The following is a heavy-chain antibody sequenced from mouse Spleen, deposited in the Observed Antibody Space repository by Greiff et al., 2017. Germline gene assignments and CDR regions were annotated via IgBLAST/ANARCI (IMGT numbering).Heavy chain of an antibody. J-gene: IGHJ2*01. CDR2: ISSGGSYT. D-gene: IGHD4-1*01. V-gene: IGHV5-9-3*01. Sequence: EVQLVESGGGLVKPGGSLKLSCAASGFTFSSYAMSWVRQTPEKRLEWVATISSGGSYTYYPDSVKGRFTISRDNAKNTLYLQMSSLRSEDTAMYYCARQGAGTAFDYWGQGTTLTVSS. CDR3: ARQGAGTAFDY. CDR1: GFTFSSYA.